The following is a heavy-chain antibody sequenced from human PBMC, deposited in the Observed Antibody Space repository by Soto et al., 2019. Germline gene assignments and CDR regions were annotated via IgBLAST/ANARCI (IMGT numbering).Heavy chain of an antibody. CDR2: INPNSGDT. CDR1: GYTFTGYY. V-gene: IGHV1-2*02. J-gene: IGHJ6*02. D-gene: IGHD1-26*01. Sequence: QVQLVQSGTEVKRPGDSVKVFCKASGYTFTGYYVHWVRQAPGQGLVWMGWINPNSGDTYLAQRFQGRVTMNRDTSIGTAYMELRGLTSDDTAEYYCAKGGAIVAAGTRVYLYNAMDVWGQGTTVTVSS. CDR3: AKGGAIVAAGTRVYLYNAMDV.